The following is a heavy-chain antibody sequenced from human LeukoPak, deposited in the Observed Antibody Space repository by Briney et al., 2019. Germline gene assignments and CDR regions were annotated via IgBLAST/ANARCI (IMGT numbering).Heavy chain of an antibody. CDR1: GGSISSGGYY. V-gene: IGHV4-61*08. CDR3: ARGHGGGSFGWFHYYYGMDV. CDR2: IYYSGST. D-gene: IGHD3-9*01. J-gene: IGHJ6*02. Sequence: SETLSLTCTVSGGSISSGGYYWSWIRQHPGKGLEWIGYIYYSGSTNYNPSLKSRVTISVDTSKNQFSLKLSSVTAADTAVYYCARGHGGGSFGWFHYYYGMDVWGQGTTVTVSS.